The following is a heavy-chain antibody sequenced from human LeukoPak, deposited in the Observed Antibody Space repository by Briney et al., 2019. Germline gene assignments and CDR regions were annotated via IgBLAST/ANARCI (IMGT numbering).Heavy chain of an antibody. V-gene: IGHV1-18*01. CDR3: ARDYILPLETDNGDGFAI. CDR1: GYTFRQYS. Sequence: ASVKVSCKASGYTFRQYSISWVRQAPGKGFEWMGWVSPSHTTRVYAQEFQGRVTMTADTNTNTVSMELRSLRFDDTAVYFCARDYILPLETDNGDGFAIWGQGTVVTVSS. CDR2: VSPSHTTR. D-gene: IGHD3-3*02. J-gene: IGHJ3*02.